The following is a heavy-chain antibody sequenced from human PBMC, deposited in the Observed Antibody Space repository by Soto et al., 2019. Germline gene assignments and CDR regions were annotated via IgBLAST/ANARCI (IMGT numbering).Heavy chain of an antibody. CDR2: IVPISGTT. CDR3: ASLTQFNFESTALQRLPC. V-gene: IGHV1-69*01. CDR1: GGTFSNYA. D-gene: IGHD2-2*01. J-gene: IGHJ4*02. Sequence: QVQLVQYGAEVKKPGSSVKVSCKASGGTFSNYAMTWVRQAPGQGLEWMGEIVPISGTTNYAQKFQGRVTISADESTSTAYMDLRSLSSEDTAVYFCASLTQFNFESTALQRLPCWGQGPLVPVSS.